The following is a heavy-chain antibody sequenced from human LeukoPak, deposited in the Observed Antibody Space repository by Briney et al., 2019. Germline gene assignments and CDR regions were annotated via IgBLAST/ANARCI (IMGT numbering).Heavy chain of an antibody. D-gene: IGHD6-19*01. CDR2: INPNSGAT. CDR3: ASAIAVTGSNYFDY. V-gene: IGHV1-2*06. Sequence: ASVKVSCTASGYTFTNFYIHWVRQAPGQGLEWMGRINPNSGATNYAQKFQGRVTMTRDTSINTAYMELTGLRSDDAAVYYCASAIAVTGSNYFDYWGQGTLVTVSS. CDR1: GYTFTNFY. J-gene: IGHJ4*02.